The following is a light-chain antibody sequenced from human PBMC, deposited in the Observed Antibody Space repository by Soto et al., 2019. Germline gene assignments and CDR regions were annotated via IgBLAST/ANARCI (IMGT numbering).Light chain of an antibody. Sequence: QSALAQPPSVAAAPGQKVTISCSGSNSNIGHNSVSWYQQLPGTAPKLLISENDKRPSGIPDRFSGSKSGTSATLGITGLQTGDEADYYCGTWDNSLSSGVFGGGTKVTVL. CDR2: END. V-gene: IGLV1-51*01. CDR3: GTWDNSLSSGV. CDR1: NSNIGHNS. J-gene: IGLJ3*02.